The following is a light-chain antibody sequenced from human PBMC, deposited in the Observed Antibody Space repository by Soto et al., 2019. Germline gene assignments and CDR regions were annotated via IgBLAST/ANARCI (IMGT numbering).Light chain of an antibody. Sequence: SALTQPRSVSGSPGQSVTISCTGTSSDVGGYNYVSWYQQHPGKAPKLMIYDVSKRPSGVPDRFSGSKSGNTASLTISGLQAEDEADYYCCSYAGSYTYVFGTGTKVTVL. CDR2: DVS. CDR1: SSDVGGYNY. CDR3: CSYAGSYTYV. V-gene: IGLV2-11*01. J-gene: IGLJ1*01.